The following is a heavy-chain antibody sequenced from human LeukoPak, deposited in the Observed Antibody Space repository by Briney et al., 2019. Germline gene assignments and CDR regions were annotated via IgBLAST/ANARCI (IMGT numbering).Heavy chain of an antibody. CDR3: ASGKYFYDDPASLNRASRTALDL. CDR2: ISGSGGTT. Sequence: GGSLRLSCAASGFTFSSYAMSWVRQAPGKGLEWVSTISGSGGTTYYADSVKGRFTISRDHSKNTLYLQMNSLRAEDTAVYYCASGKYFYDDPASLNRASRTALDLWARGTMVIVSS. V-gene: IGHV3-23*01. D-gene: IGHD3-16*01. J-gene: IGHJ3*01. CDR1: GFTFSSYA.